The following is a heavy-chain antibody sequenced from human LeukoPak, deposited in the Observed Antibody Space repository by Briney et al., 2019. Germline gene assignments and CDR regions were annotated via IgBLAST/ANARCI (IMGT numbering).Heavy chain of an antibody. CDR1: GFTFDDYA. CDR2: IYYSGST. J-gene: IGHJ3*02. V-gene: IGHV4-59*08. CDR3: ASQIPFDAFDI. Sequence: GSLRLSCAASGFTFDDYAMHWIRQPPGKGLEWIGYIYYSGSTNYNPSLKSRVTISVDTSKNQFSLKLSSVTAADTAVYYCASQIPFDAFDIWGQETMVTVSS.